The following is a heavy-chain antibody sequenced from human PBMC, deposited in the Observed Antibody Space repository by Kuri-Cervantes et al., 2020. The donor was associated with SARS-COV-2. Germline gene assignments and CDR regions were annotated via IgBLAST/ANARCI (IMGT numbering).Heavy chain of an antibody. V-gene: IGHV4-59*08. D-gene: IGHD3-22*01. CDR3: AGGLYDSSGYPTSY. CDR2: IYYSGST. J-gene: IGHJ4*02. Sequence: SETLSLTCTVSGGSISSHYWSWIRQPPGKGLEWIGYIYYSGSTNYNPSLKSRVTISADTSKNQFSLKLSSVTAADTAVYYCAGGLYDSSGYPTSYWGQGTLVTVSS. CDR1: GGSISSHY.